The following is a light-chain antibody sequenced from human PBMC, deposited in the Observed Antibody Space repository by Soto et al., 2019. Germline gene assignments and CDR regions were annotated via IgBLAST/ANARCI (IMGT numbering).Light chain of an antibody. CDR1: QSISSY. J-gene: IGKJ4*01. Sequence: IQMTQSPSYLSASVGDRVTITCRATQSISSYLNWYQQKPGKAPKLLIYAASSLQSGVPARFSSSGSGTDFTLTISSLQPEYFATYYCQQSYSTPLTFGGGTKVEIK. CDR2: AAS. CDR3: QQSYSTPLT. V-gene: IGKV1-39*01.